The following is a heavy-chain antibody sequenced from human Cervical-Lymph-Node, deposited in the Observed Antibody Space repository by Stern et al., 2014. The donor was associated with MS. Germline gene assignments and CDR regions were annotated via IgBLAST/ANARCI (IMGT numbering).Heavy chain of an antibody. D-gene: IGHD3-9*01. CDR1: GDSITNYY. CDR2: IYHSGGA. V-gene: IGHV4-59*01. J-gene: IGHJ4*02. Sequence: MQLVESGPGLVKPSETLSLTCTVSGDSITNYYWTWIRQPPGKGLEWIGYIYHSGGANHNPSLESRVTISVDTSKNQFSLKLSSVTAADTAVYYCARVRHFDILTGYYGIFDYWGQGTLVTVSS. CDR3: ARVRHFDILTGYYGIFDY.